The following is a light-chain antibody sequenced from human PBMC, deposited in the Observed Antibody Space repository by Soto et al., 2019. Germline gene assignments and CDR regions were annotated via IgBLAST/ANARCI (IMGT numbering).Light chain of an antibody. J-gene: IGKJ1*01. CDR1: QHIGSG. Sequence: DIQMTQSPSTLTASVGDRVTVTCRASQHIGSGVAWYQQKPGKAPDLLIYKASTLENGGPSRFSGTGSGTEFTLPISSRQPHDVATYYCQQYSPYSARTFGQGTKVEVK. CDR3: QQYSPYSART. CDR2: KAS. V-gene: IGKV1-5*03.